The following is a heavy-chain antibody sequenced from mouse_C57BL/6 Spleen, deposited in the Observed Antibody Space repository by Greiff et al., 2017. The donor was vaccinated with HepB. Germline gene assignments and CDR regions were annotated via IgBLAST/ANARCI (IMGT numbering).Heavy chain of an antibody. CDR3: AREGYYFDY. J-gene: IGHJ2*01. V-gene: IGHV1-82*01. Sequence: VKLVESGPELVKPGASVKISCKASGYAFSSSWMNWVKQRPGKGLEWIGRIYPGDGDTNYNGKFKGKATLTADKSSSTAYMQRSSLTSEDSAVYFCAREGYYFDYWGQGTTLTVSS. CDR2: IYPGDGDT. CDR1: GYAFSSSW.